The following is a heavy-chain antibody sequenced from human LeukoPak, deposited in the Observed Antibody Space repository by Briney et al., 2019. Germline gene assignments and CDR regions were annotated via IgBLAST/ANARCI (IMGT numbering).Heavy chain of an antibody. CDR3: TTDPSGYSGYDPPDY. J-gene: IGHJ4*02. D-gene: IGHD5-12*01. CDR2: IKSKTDGGTT. CDR1: GFTFSSYA. Sequence: PGGSLRLSCAASGFTFSSYAMSWVRQAPGKGLEWVGRIKSKTDGGTTDYAAPVKGRFTISRDDSKNTLYLQMNSLKTEDTAVYYCTTDPSGYSGYDPPDYWGQGTLVTVSS. V-gene: IGHV3-15*01.